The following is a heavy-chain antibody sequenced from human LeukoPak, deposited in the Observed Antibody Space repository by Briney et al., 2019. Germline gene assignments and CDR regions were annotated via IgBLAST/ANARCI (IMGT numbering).Heavy chain of an antibody. D-gene: IGHD6-19*01. Sequence: GGCLRLSCAASGFTFSSYAMHWVRQAPGKGLEWVAIISYDGSDKYYADSVKGRLTISRDNSKSTLYLQMISLRTEDTAVYYCARADGSVAGPPSGHWGQGTLVTVSS. CDR1: GFTFSSYA. J-gene: IGHJ4*02. V-gene: IGHV3-30-3*01. CDR3: ARADGSVAGPPSGH. CDR2: ISYDGSDK.